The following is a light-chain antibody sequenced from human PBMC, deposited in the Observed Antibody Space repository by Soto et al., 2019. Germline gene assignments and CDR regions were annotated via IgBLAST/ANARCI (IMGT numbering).Light chain of an antibody. V-gene: IGKV3-20*01. CDR3: QQYGTSFWT. CDR1: QSVSSNS. Sequence: PGERATLSCRASQSVSSNSLAWYQQKPGQAPRLLIYDASRRATGIPDRFSGSGSGTDFTLTVSRLEPEDFAVYYCQQYGTSFWTFGQGTKVENK. CDR2: DAS. J-gene: IGKJ1*01.